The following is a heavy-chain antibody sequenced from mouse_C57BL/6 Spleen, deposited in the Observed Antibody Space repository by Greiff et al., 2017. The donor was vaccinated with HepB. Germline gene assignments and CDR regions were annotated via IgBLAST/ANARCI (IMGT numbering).Heavy chain of an antibody. CDR1: GFTFSDYY. CDR3: ARDTTVVAHWYFDV. Sequence: EVQRVESEGGLVQPGSSMKLSCTASGFTFSDYYMAWVRQVPEKGLEWVANINYDGSSTYYLDSLKSRFIISRDNAKNILYLQMSSLKSEDTATYYCARDTTVVAHWYFDVWGTGTTVTVSS. V-gene: IGHV5-16*01. J-gene: IGHJ1*03. D-gene: IGHD1-1*01. CDR2: INYDGSST.